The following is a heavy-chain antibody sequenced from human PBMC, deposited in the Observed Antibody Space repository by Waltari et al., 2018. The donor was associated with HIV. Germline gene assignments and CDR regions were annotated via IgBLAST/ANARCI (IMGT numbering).Heavy chain of an antibody. J-gene: IGHJ6*02. CDR3: SRTSSGSDYYYEVDV. CDR1: GGSINSGSYY. Sequence: QVHLQESGPGLVKTSQTLSLTCTVSGGSINSGSYYLNWIRQPAGRGLEWIGRLSTSGSTNYNPSLKSRVTMTVDTSKNQFSLRLTSVTASDTAIYYCSRTSSGSDYYYEVDVWGQGTTVTVS. D-gene: IGHD3-3*01. V-gene: IGHV4-61*02. CDR2: LSTSGST.